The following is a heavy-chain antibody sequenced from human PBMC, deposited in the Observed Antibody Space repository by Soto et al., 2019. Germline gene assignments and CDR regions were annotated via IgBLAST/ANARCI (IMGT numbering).Heavy chain of an antibody. CDR3: ARGAMANFDH. V-gene: IGHV1-69*13. J-gene: IGHJ4*02. D-gene: IGHD5-18*01. CDR2: FIAMLGTP. Sequence: SVKVSCKASGGTFGSQGIAWVRQAPGQGLEWMGGFIAMLGTPTYAKKVQGRATISADESLTSSYLELRSLRSEDTGVYFCARGAMANFDHWGQGTVVTVSS. CDR1: GGTFGSQG.